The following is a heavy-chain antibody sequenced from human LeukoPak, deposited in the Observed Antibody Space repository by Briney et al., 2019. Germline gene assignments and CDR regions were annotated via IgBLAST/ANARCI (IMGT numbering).Heavy chain of an antibody. V-gene: IGHV3-23*01. J-gene: IGHJ4*02. CDR1: GFTFSTYA. D-gene: IGHD2/OR15-2a*01. CDR3: AKSPGSVIVPSLYYFDY. CDR2: INGSGINT. Sequence: PGGSLRLSCAASGFTFSTYAMSWVRQAPGKGLEWVSAINGSGINTYYADSVKGRFTISRDNSKNTLYLQMNSLRAEDTAVYYCAKSPGSVIVPSLYYFDYWGQGTLVTVSS.